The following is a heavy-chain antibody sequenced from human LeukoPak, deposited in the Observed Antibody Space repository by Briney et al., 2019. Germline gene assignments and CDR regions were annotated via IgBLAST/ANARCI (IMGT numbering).Heavy chain of an antibody. Sequence: SETLSLTCTVSDGSINNFYWSWIRQPPGKGLEWIGYVYSSGNTNYNPSLKSRIIVSVDTSKNQFSLKLSSVTAADTAVYYCARHASGGTFPLDVCGKGTTVTVSS. CDR3: ARHASGGTFPLDV. CDR2: VYSSGNT. D-gene: IGHD1-26*01. J-gene: IGHJ6*04. CDR1: DGSINNFY. V-gene: IGHV4-4*09.